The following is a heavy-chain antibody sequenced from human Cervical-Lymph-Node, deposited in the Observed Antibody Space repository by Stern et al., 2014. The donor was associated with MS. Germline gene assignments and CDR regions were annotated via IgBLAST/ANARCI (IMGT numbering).Heavy chain of an antibody. CDR3: ARDKQMAIDY. Sequence: VHLVESGGGLVKPGGSLRLSCVASGFAFNEYFMSWVRQAPGKGLEWISYISTSSGSTFYADSVQGRFTISRDNAKNSLYLQMSSLTAEDTAVYYCARDKQMAIDYWGQGTLVTVSS. CDR1: GFAFNEYF. CDR2: ISTSSGST. J-gene: IGHJ4*02. V-gene: IGHV3-11*01. D-gene: IGHD5-24*01.